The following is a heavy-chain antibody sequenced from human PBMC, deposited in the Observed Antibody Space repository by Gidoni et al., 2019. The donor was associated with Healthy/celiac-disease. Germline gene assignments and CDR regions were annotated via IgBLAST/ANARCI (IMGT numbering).Heavy chain of an antibody. D-gene: IGHD3-3*01. Sequence: GAEVKKPGASVKVSCKASGYTFTSYGISWLRQAPGQGLEWMGWISAYNGNTNYAQKLQGRVTMTTDTSTSTAYMELRSLRTDDTAVYYCARGGHEGYEFWSGLDYWGQGTLVTVSS. CDR1: GYTFTSYG. CDR2: ISAYNGNT. J-gene: IGHJ4*02. CDR3: ARGGHEGYEFWSGLDY. V-gene: IGHV1-18*01.